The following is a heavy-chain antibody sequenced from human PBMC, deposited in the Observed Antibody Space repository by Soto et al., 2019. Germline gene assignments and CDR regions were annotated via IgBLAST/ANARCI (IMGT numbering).Heavy chain of an antibody. CDR2: ISSSGSTI. CDR1: GFTFSSYE. J-gene: IGHJ6*02. CDR3: ARDTLSTYYYYAMDV. Sequence: EVQLVESGGGLVQPGGSLRLSCAASGFTFSSYEMNWVRQAPGKGLEWVSYISSSGSTIYYADSVKGRFTISRDNAKNSLYLQMNSLRAEDTAVYYCARDTLSTYYYYAMDVWGQGTTVTVSS. V-gene: IGHV3-48*03.